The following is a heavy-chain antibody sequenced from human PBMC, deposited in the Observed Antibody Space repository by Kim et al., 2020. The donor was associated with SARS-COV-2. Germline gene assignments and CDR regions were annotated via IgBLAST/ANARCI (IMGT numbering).Heavy chain of an antibody. CDR3: TGPAGSTPNSFDY. CDR2: IHPSGTRT. D-gene: IGHD2-15*01. J-gene: IGHJ4*02. CDR1: GYTFTSYY. V-gene: IGHV1-46*01. Sequence: ASVKVSCTASGYTFTSYYVHWVRQAPGQGLEWMGMIHPSGTRTSYAQKFQGRVTMTRDTSTNTVYMELSSLRSEDTAVYYCTGPAGSTPNSFDYWGQGTL.